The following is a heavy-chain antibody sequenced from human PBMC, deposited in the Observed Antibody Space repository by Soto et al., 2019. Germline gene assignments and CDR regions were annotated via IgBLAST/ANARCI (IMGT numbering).Heavy chain of an antibody. CDR1: GDSVSSNSAA. J-gene: IGHJ6*02. Sequence: SQTLSLTCAISGDSVSSNSAAWNWIGQSPSRGLEWLGRTYYRSKWYNDYAVSVKSRITINPDTSKNQFSLQLNSVTPEDTAVYYCARGSSSWLNYYYYGMDVWGQGTTVTSP. CDR2: TYYRSKWYN. V-gene: IGHV6-1*01. CDR3: ARGSSSWLNYYYYGMDV. D-gene: IGHD6-13*01.